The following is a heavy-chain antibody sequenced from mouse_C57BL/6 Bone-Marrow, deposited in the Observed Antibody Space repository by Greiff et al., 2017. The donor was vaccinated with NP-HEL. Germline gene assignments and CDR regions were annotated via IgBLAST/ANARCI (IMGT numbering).Heavy chain of an antibody. Sequence: QVQLQQSGAELVRPGSSVKLSCKASGYTFTSYWMDWVKQRPGQGLEWIGNIYPSDSETHYNQKFKDKATLTVDKSSSTAYMQLSSLTSEDSAVYYCARMVTTRYYFDYWGQGTTLTVSS. CDR2: IYPSDSET. V-gene: IGHV1-61*01. D-gene: IGHD2-3*01. CDR1: GYTFTSYW. CDR3: ARMVTTRYYFDY. J-gene: IGHJ2*01.